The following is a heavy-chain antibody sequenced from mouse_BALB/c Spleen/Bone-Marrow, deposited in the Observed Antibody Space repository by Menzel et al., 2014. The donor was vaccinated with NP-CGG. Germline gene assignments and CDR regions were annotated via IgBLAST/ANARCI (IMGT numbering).Heavy chain of an antibody. V-gene: IGHV5-6*02. D-gene: IGHD2-10*02. J-gene: IGHJ1*01. CDR2: ISSGGSHT. Sequence: EVMLVESGGDLAKPGGSLKLSCAASGFTFSSYGMSWVRQTPDKRLEWVATISSGGSHTYYPDSAKGRFTISRDNAKNTLYLQMSSLKSDDTAIYYCARRGYDNSYWYFGVWGAGTTVTVSS. CDR3: ARRGYDNSYWYFGV. CDR1: GFTFSSYG.